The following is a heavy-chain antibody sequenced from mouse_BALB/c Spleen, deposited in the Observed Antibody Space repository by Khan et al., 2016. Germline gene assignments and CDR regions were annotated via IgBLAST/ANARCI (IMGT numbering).Heavy chain of an antibody. CDR2: IDPYNGVS. J-gene: IGHJ3*01. Sequence: LQQSGPELVKPGASVKVSCKGSGYAFTTYNMYWVKQSHGKSLEWIGYIDPYNGVSSYNQKFKDKATLTVDESSSTAYMHLNSLTSEDSAVYYCARWDGNYVPLAYWGQGTLVTVSA. CDR3: ARWDGNYVPLAY. CDR1: GYAFTTYN. V-gene: IGHV1S135*01. D-gene: IGHD2-1*01.